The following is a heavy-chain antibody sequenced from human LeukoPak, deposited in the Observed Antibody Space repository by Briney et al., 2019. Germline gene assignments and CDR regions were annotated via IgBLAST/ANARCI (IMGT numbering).Heavy chain of an antibody. CDR2: INPNSGGT. CDR3: ARADDYGDYSLDY. D-gene: IGHD4-17*01. CDR1: GYTFTGYY. V-gene: IGHV1-2*02. J-gene: IGHJ4*02. Sequence: ASVKVSCKTSGYTFTGYYIHWVRQAPGQGLEWMGWINPNSGGTNYAQKFQGRVTMTRGTSISTAYMELSRLRSDDTAVYYCARADDYGDYSLDYWGQGTLVTVSS.